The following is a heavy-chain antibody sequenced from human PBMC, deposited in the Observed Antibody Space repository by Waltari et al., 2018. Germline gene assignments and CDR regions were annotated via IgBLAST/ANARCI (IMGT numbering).Heavy chain of an antibody. CDR2: LSSSSSYI. Sequence: EVQLVESGGGLVKPGGSLRLSCAASGFTFSSYSMNWVRQAPGKGLEWVSSLSSSSSYIYYADSVKGRFTISRDNAKNSLYLQMNSLRAEDTAVYYCARDRSLYDILTGYYYGMDVWGQGTTVTVSS. CDR1: GFTFSSYS. J-gene: IGHJ6*02. D-gene: IGHD3-9*01. V-gene: IGHV3-21*01. CDR3: ARDRSLYDILTGYYYGMDV.